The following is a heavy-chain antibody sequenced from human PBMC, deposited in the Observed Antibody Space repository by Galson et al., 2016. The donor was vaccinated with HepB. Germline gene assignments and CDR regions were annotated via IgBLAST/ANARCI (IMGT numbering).Heavy chain of an antibody. J-gene: IGHJ6*02. Sequence: SLRLSCAASGFSFSRYVMSWVRQAPGKGLEWVSGISDSGGTTYYADSVKGRFTISRDNSKNTLYLEMNSLRAEDTAVYYCAKDERGSYYYYGMDVWGQGTTVTVS. CDR3: AKDERGSYYYYGMDV. CDR1: GFSFSRYV. V-gene: IGHV3-23*01. CDR2: ISDSGGTT. D-gene: IGHD1-26*01.